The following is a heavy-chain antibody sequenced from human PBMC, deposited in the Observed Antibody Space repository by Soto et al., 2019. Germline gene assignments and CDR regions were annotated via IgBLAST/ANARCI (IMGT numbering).Heavy chain of an antibody. CDR3: ARGEMGYSSSPRYYYYGMDV. Sequence: SVKVSCKASGGTFSSYAISWVRQAPGQELEWMGGIIPIFGTANYAQKFQGRVTITADESTSTAYMELSSLRSEDTAVYYCARGEMGYSSSPRYYYYGMDVWGQGTTVTVYS. CDR2: IIPIFGTA. V-gene: IGHV1-69*13. J-gene: IGHJ6*02. D-gene: IGHD6-6*01. CDR1: GGTFSSYA.